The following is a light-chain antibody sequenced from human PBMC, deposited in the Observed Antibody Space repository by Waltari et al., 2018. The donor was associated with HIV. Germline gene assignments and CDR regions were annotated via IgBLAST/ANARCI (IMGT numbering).Light chain of an antibody. Sequence: EIVLTQSPGTLSLSPGDRATLSCRAGQTVTGSHLAWYQQRPGQAPRLLISETSSRATGITDRFSGSGSGTDFTLTISRLEPEDFAVYYCHQYADSPRTFGQGTKLEIK. J-gene: IGKJ2*01. V-gene: IGKV3-20*01. CDR1: QTVTGSH. CDR3: HQYADSPRT. CDR2: ETS.